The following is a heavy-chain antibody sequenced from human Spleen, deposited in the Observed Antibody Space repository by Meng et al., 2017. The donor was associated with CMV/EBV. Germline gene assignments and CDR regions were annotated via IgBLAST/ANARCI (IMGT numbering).Heavy chain of an antibody. CDR3: AKEVFRGAFSAFDI. CDR1: GFSFDDYA. CDR2: INPSGDSA. J-gene: IGHJ3*02. Sequence: GESLKISCAISGFSFDDYAMHWVRQAPGKGLEWVSGINPSGDSAYYTDSVRGRFTISRDNSRNTLYLQMNRLTVEDTAVYYCAKEVFRGAFSAFDIWGQGTMVTVSS. V-gene: IGHV3-23*01. D-gene: IGHD3-10*01.